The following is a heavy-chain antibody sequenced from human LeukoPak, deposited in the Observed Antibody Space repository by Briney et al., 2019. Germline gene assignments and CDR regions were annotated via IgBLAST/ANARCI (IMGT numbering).Heavy chain of an antibody. CDR3: ARHQIVAARPGGPNWFDP. Sequence: SETLSLTCAVYGGSFSGYYWSWIRQPPGKGLEWIGEINHSGSTYYNPSLKSRVTISVDTSKNQFSLKLSSVTAADTAVYYCARHQIVAARPGGPNWFDPWGQGTLVTVSS. V-gene: IGHV4-34*01. J-gene: IGHJ5*02. CDR1: GGSFSGYY. CDR2: INHSGST. D-gene: IGHD6-6*01.